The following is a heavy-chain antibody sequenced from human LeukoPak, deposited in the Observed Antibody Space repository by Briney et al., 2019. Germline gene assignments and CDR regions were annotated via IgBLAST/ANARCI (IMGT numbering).Heavy chain of an antibody. D-gene: IGHD3-10*01. CDR2: IHKNAIT. J-gene: IGHJ6*03. CDR1: GFTFSSNY. CDR3: ARSLRVRGVPDYMDV. V-gene: IGHV3-53*01. Sequence: GGSLRLSCAASGFTFSSNYMTWVRQAPGKGLEWVSVIHKNAITYYSDTVEGRFTISRDNSKNMLYLQMNRLRAEDTAVYYCARSLRVRGVPDYMDVWGKGTTVIISS.